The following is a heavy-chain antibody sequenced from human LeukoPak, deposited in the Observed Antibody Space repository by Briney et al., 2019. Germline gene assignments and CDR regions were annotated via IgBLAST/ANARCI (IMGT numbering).Heavy chain of an antibody. CDR3: ARGGSITMIVVVEFDY. Sequence: ASVKVSCKASGYTFTSYAMNWVRQAPGQGLEWLGWINTNTGNPTYAQGFTGRFVFSLNTSVSTAYLQISSLKAEDTAVYYCARGGSITMIVVVEFDYWGQGTLVTVSS. CDR1: GYTFTSYA. CDR2: INTNTGNP. D-gene: IGHD3-22*01. J-gene: IGHJ4*02. V-gene: IGHV7-4-1*02.